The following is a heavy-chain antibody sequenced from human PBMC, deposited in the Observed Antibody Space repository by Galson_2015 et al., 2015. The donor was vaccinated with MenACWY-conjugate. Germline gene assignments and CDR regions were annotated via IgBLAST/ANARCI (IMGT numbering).Heavy chain of an antibody. CDR3: TRVKGQRLTADS. CDR1: GFTLSSYW. J-gene: IGHJ4*02. D-gene: IGHD6-25*01. CDR2: INPDGSGT. V-gene: IGHV3-74*01. Sequence: SLRLSCAASGFTLSSYWMHWVRQVPGKGLVWVSRINPDGSGTTYADSVKGRFTISRDNAKHTLYLQMNSLRAEDTAVYYCTRVKGQRLTADSWGQGTLVTVSS.